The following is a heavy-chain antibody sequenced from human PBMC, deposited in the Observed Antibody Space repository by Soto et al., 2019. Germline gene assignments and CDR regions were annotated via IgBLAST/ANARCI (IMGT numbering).Heavy chain of an antibody. D-gene: IGHD2-2*01. V-gene: IGHV1-69*06. Sequence: QVQLVQSGAEVKKPGSSVKVSCKASGGTFSSYAISWVRQAPGQGREWMGGIIPIFGTANYAQKLQGRVMITADKSTSTAYKELSSLRTEDTAVYYCARLPDVVVRTGGYYYYGMEVWGQGTTVTVSS. CDR3: ARLPDVVVRTGGYYYYGMEV. CDR2: IIPIFGTA. CDR1: GGTFSSYA. J-gene: IGHJ6*02.